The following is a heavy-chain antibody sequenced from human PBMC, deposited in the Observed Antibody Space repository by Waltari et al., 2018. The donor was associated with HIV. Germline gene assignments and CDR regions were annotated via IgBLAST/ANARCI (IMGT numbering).Heavy chain of an antibody. CDR2: MNPNSGKT. V-gene: IGHV1-8*01. Sequence: QVQLVQSGAEVKKPGASVKVSCKASGYPFSSYNINWVRQATGQGLEWVGEMNPNSGKTGYGQKVQGRVTMTRNMSISTAYMELSSLSPEDTAVYYCARVVGNLGFVDNWGQGTLVTVSS. D-gene: IGHD2-15*01. J-gene: IGHJ4*02. CDR1: GYPFSSYN. CDR3: ARVVGNLGFVDN.